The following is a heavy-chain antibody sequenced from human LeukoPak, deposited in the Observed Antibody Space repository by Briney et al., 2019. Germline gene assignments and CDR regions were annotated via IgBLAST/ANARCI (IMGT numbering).Heavy chain of an antibody. Sequence: SETLSLTCIVSGDSISSYYWSWTRQPPGKGLEWIGYISNSGNTNYNPSLKSRVTISVDTSKNQFSLKLTSVTAADTAVYYCARVGRGDHRWGSYSSDYWGQGTLVTVSS. CDR2: ISNSGNT. V-gene: IGHV4-59*01. J-gene: IGHJ4*02. CDR1: GDSISSYY. CDR3: ARVGRGDHRWGSYSSDY. D-gene: IGHD3-16*01.